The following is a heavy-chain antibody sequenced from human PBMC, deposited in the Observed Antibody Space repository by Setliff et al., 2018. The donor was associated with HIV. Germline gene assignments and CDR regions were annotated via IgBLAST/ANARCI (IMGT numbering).Heavy chain of an antibody. V-gene: IGHV4-34*01. J-gene: IGHJ4*02. CDR3: AGGLNYYGSGSYLPLGY. CDR2: IDHSGST. D-gene: IGHD3-10*01. Sequence: LSLTCAVYGGSFNDYYWTWIRQPPGKGLEWIGEIDHSGSTKYHASLKSRVTISIDTSKNQISLKLSSVTAADTAVYYCAGGLNYYGSGSYLPLGYWGQGTLVTVSS. CDR1: GGSFNDYY.